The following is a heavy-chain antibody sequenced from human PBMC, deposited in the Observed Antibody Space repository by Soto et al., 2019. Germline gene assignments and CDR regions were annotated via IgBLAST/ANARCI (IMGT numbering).Heavy chain of an antibody. CDR1: GGTFSSYT. D-gene: IGHD1-26*01. CDR2: IIPILGIA. Sequence: QVQLVQSGAEVKKPGSSVKVSCKASGGTFSSYTISWVRQAPGQGLEWMGRIIPILGIANYAQKFQGRVTITADKSTSTAYMELSSLRSEDTAVYYCAREVGATKSFDYWGQGTLVTVSS. CDR3: AREVGATKSFDY. J-gene: IGHJ4*02. V-gene: IGHV1-69*08.